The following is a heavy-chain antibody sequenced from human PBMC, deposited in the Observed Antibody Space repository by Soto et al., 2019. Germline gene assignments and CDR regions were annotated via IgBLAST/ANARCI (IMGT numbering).Heavy chain of an antibody. CDR2: MNPNSGNA. J-gene: IGHJ6*02. CDR3: ARAQHGLRILYLKGMDV. Sequence: QVQLVQSGAEVKKPGASVRVSCRASGYSFISTDINWVRQATGQGLEWMGWMNPNSGNAGYAQKFQGRVTMTRNTSITTAYMDLSGRTSEDTAVDYCARAQHGLRILYLKGMDVWGQGTTVTVSS. V-gene: IGHV1-8*01. CDR1: GYSFISTD. D-gene: IGHD4-17*01.